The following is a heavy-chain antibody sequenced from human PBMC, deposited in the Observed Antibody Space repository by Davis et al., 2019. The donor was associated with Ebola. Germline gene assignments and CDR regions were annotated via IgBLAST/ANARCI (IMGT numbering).Heavy chain of an antibody. V-gene: IGHV4-61*01. Sequence: SDTLSLTCTVSGYSISSGYYWSWIRQSPGKGLEWIGHIYYSGGTNYNPSLRSRVTISVDTSKNQFSLNLSSVTAADPAVYYCARQGGTLYFDYWGRGTLVTVSS. CDR3: ARQGGTLYFDY. CDR1: GYSISSGYY. J-gene: IGHJ4*02. CDR2: IYYSGGT. D-gene: IGHD3-16*01.